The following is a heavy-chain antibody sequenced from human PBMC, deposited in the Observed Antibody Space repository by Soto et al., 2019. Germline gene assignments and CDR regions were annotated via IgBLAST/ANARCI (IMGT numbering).Heavy chain of an antibody. D-gene: IGHD2-8*02. CDR2: ISAHNGNT. V-gene: IGHV1-18*01. CDR1: GYDFTTYG. J-gene: IGHJ4*02. Sequence: QVHLVQSGAEVKKPGASVKVSCKGSGYDFTTYGITWVRQAPGQGLEWMAWISAHNGNTDYAQKLQGRVTVTRDTSTSTAYMELRSLRSDDTAVYYCARGRYWDYWGQGALVTVSS. CDR3: ARGRYWDY.